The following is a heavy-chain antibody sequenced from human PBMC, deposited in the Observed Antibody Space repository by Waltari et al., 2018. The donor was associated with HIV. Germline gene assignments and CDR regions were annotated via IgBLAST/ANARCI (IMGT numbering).Heavy chain of an antibody. J-gene: IGHJ4*02. CDR2: INASGGT. CDR1: GGSINNYY. V-gene: IGHV4-4*07. D-gene: IGHD1-26*01. Sequence: QVQLQESGPGLVKPSETLSLTCIVSGGSINNYYWNWIRQPAGKGLEWLGRINASGGTNYNPSVKSRVTMSVDTSKNQFSLKLTSVTAADTAVYFCARETSGPTWRLFDSWGQGTLVTVSS. CDR3: ARETSGPTWRLFDS.